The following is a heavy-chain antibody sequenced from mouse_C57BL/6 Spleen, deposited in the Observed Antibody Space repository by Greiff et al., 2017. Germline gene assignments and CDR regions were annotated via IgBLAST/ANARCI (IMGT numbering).Heavy chain of an antibody. V-gene: IGHV1-82*01. Sequence: VQLQQSGPELVKPGASVKISCKASGYAFSSSWMNWVKQRPGKGLEWIGRIYPGDGDTNYNGKFKGKATLTADKSSSTAYMQLSSLTSEDSAVYFCARLGRYAMDDWGQGTSVTVSS. CDR1: GYAFSSSW. D-gene: IGHD4-1*01. CDR3: ARLGRYAMDD. CDR2: IYPGDGDT. J-gene: IGHJ4*01.